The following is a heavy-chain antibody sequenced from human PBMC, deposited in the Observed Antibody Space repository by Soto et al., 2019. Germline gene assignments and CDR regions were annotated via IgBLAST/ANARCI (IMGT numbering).Heavy chain of an antibody. CDR2: ISGSGENT. CDR1: GFTFSSYA. V-gene: IGHV3-23*01. CDR3: AKVLAVSAPGIWDYYYYVMDV. Sequence: EVQLLESGGGSIQPGGSLRLSCAASGFTFSSYAMTWVRQAPGKGLEWVSTISGSGENTYHADSVKGRFTISRDNPMNTLFLQMVSLRVEDTAIYYCAKVLAVSAPGIWDYYYYVMDVWGQGTTFTVSS. J-gene: IGHJ6*02. D-gene: IGHD6-19*01.